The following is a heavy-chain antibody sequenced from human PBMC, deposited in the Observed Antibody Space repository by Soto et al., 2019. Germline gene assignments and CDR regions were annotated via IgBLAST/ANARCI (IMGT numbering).Heavy chain of an antibody. J-gene: IGHJ5*02. CDR3: ARDPVVVVAATNWFDP. CDR2: ISAYNGNT. CDR1: GYTFTSYG. D-gene: IGHD2-15*01. V-gene: IGHV1-18*01. Sequence: ASVKVSCKASGYTFTSYGISWVRQAPGQGLEWMGWISAYNGNTNYAQKLQGRVTMTTDTSTSTAYMELRSLRSDDTAVYYCARDPVVVVAATNWFDPWGQGTLVTVSS.